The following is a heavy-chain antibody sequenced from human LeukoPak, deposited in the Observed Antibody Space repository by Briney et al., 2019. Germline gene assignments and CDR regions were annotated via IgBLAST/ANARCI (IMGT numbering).Heavy chain of an antibody. CDR3: ARDTLGEGEDANYAVYYFDY. V-gene: IGHV3-48*03. Sequence: GGSLRLSCAASGFTFSSYEMNWVRQAPGKGLEWVSYISSSGSTIYHADSVKGRFTISRDNAKNSLYLQMNSLRADDTAVYYCARDTLGEGEDANYAVYYFDYWGQGTVVTVSS. CDR1: GFTFSSYE. J-gene: IGHJ4*02. D-gene: IGHD4/OR15-4a*01. CDR2: ISSSGSTI.